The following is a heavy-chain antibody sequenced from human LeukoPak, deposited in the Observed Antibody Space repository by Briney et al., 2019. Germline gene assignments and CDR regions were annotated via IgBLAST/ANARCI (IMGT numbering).Heavy chain of an antibody. D-gene: IGHD3-3*01. Sequence: ASVKVSCKVPGYTLTGLSMHWVRQAPGKGLEWMGGFDPEDGETIYAQKFQGRVTMTEDTSTDTAYMELSSLRSEDTAVYYCATRGAITIFGVVTNGWFDPWGQGTLVTVSS. CDR2: FDPEDGET. CDR3: ATRGAITIFGVVTNGWFDP. V-gene: IGHV1-24*01. CDR1: GYTLTGLS. J-gene: IGHJ5*02.